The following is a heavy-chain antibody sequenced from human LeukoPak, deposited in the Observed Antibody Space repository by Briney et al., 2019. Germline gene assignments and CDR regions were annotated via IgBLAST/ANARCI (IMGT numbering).Heavy chain of an antibody. CDR2: ISYDGSNK. CDR1: GFTFSSYA. V-gene: IGHV3-30-3*01. Sequence: GGSLRLSCAASGFTFSSYAMHWVRQAPGKGLEWVAVISYDGSNKYYADSVKGRFTISRDNSKNTLYLQMNSLRAEDTAVYYCAKDRRVAATGRLFDPWGQGTLVTVSS. J-gene: IGHJ5*02. D-gene: IGHD2-15*01. CDR3: AKDRRVAATGRLFDP.